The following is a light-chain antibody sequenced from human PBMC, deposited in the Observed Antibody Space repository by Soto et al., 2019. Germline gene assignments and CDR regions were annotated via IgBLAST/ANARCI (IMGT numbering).Light chain of an antibody. CDR2: GAS. Sequence: EVVLTQSPGTLSLSPGERATLSCRASETVTSDYLAWYQQKPGQAPRLLFYGASRRAAGIPDRFSGSGSGPDVTLIISRLEPEDFVVYYCHQYGTSPWTFGQGTKVEIK. J-gene: IGKJ1*01. CDR3: HQYGTSPWT. V-gene: IGKV3-20*01. CDR1: ETVTSDY.